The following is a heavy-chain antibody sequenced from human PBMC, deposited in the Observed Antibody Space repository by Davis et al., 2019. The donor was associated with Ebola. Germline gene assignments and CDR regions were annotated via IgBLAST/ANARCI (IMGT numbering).Heavy chain of an antibody. J-gene: IGHJ4*02. CDR1: EFTIRSYW. CDR2: IDTDGSTT. V-gene: IGHV3-74*03. CDR3: ARDVGGRAGY. Sequence: PAGSLSLSCVGSEFTIRSYWFHWVRHAPGKGLEWVSRIDTDGSTTTYADPVRGRFTISRDNAKNTLFLQMNSLRADDTAVYYCARDVGGRAGYWGQGTLVTVSS.